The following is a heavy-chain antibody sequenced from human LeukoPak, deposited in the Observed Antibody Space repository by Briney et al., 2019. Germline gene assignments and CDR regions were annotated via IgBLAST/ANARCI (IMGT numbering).Heavy chain of an antibody. J-gene: IGHJ4*02. CDR2: ISGSGGST. Sequence: GGSLRLSCVASGFTFRNYAMSWVRQAPGKGLEWVSVISGSGGSTFYADSVKGRFNISRDNSKNTLYLQMNSLRAEDTAVYYCARGSYSSPKSCFDYWGQGTLVTVPS. V-gene: IGHV3-23*01. D-gene: IGHD3-10*01. CDR3: ARGSYSSPKSCFDY. CDR1: GFTFRNYA.